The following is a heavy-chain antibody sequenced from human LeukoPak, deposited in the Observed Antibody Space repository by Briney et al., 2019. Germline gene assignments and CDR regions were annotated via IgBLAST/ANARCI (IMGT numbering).Heavy chain of an antibody. CDR2: INPNSGGT. D-gene: IGHD6-13*01. V-gene: IGHV1-2*02. CDR3: ARNWYSSSWHRYYFDY. J-gene: IGHJ4*02. Sequence: VASVKVSCKASGYTFTGYHMHWVRQAPGQGLEWMGWINPNSGGTNYAQKFQGRVTMTRDTSISTAYMELSRLRSDDTAVYYCARNWYSSSWHRYYFDYWGQGTLVTVSS. CDR1: GYTFTGYH.